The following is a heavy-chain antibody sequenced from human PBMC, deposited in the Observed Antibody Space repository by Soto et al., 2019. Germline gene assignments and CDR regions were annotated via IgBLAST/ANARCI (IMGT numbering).Heavy chain of an antibody. D-gene: IGHD3-3*01. J-gene: IGHJ4*02. V-gene: IGHV3-9*01. CDR3: AKAQLRVVTIDY. CDR2: ISWNSGSI. CDR1: GFTFDDYA. Sequence: PGGSLRLSCAASGFTFDDYAMHWVRQAPGKGLEWVSGISWNSGSIGYADSVKGRFTISRDNAKNSLYLQMNSLRAEDTALYYCAKAQLRVVTIDYWGQGTLVTVSS.